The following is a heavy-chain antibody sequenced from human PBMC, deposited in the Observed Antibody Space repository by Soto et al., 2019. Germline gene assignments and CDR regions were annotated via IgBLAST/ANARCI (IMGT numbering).Heavy chain of an antibody. J-gene: IGHJ6*02. CDR1: GCTFTSYG. Sequence: GASVKVSCKASGCTFTSYGLSWVRQAPGQGLEWMGWISAYNRNTNYSQKFQGRVTITRDTSASTAYMELSSLRSEDTAVYYCARDRPGIAAAGTHYGMDVWGQGTTVTVSS. CDR2: ISAYNRNT. V-gene: IGHV1-18*01. D-gene: IGHD6-13*01. CDR3: ARDRPGIAAAGTHYGMDV.